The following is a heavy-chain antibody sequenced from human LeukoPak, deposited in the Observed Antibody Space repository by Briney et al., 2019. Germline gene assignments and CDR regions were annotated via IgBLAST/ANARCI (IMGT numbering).Heavy chain of an antibody. CDR2: INAGNGNT. CDR1: GYTFTSYA. Sequence: GASVKVSCKASGYTFTSYAMHWVRQAPGQRLEWMGWINAGNGNTKYSQKFQGRVTITRDTSASTAYMELSSLRSEDTAVYYCARDTLGDQLLWDYYYYGMDVWGQGTTVTVSS. J-gene: IGHJ6*02. V-gene: IGHV1-3*01. CDR3: ARDTLGDQLLWDYYYYGMDV. D-gene: IGHD2-2*01.